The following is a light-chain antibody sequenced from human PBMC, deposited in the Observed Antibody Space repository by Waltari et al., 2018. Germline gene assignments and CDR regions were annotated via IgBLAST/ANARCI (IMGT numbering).Light chain of an antibody. Sequence: QSALTQPASVFGSPGQSITISCPGTSSDVGGYNYVSWYQQHPGQAPKFSIYEVTNLPSGVSNRFSGSKSGNTAYLTISGLRAEDEADYHCSSYTSSDTWVFGGGTKVTVL. CDR1: SSDVGGYNY. CDR3: SSYTSSDTWV. J-gene: IGLJ3*02. CDR2: EVT. V-gene: IGLV2-14*01.